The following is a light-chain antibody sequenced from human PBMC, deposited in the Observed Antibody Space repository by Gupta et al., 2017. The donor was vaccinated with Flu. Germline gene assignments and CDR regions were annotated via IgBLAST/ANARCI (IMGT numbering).Light chain of an antibody. CDR2: EDN. J-gene: IGLJ3*02. CDR3: QSYEIRNHGRV. Sequence: TIACASWSGTVVGNCVQWYQQLTGSSPAPVIYEDNLGPAGVPIRCSGSVDSSSNSASLTNSGLKAEDEAGYYCQSYEIRNHGRVFGGVTMLTVL. CDR1: SGTVVGNC. V-gene: IGLV6-57*01.